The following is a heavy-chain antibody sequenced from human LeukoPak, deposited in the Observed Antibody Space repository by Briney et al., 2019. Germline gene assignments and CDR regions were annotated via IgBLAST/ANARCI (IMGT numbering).Heavy chain of an antibody. V-gene: IGHV4-59*08. Sequence: PSESLSLTCTVSGGSISSYYWSWIRQPPGKGLEWIGYIYYSGSTNYNPSLKGRVTILVDTSKNQFSLNLSSVTAADTAVYYCARRGIAAAGYDSWGQGTLVTVSS. CDR1: GGSISSYY. CDR3: ARRGIAAAGYDS. D-gene: IGHD6-13*01. J-gene: IGHJ4*02. CDR2: IYYSGST.